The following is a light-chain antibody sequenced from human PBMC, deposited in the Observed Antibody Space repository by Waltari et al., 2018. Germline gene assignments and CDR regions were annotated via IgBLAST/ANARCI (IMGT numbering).Light chain of an antibody. Sequence: QSVLTQPPSASGTPGQRVTISCSGSNSNLGSNTLNWYQQLPGTAPKLLIYSNNQRPSGVPARFSGSKSGTSASLAISGLQSEDEADYYCAAWDDSLNGWVFGGGTKLTVL. V-gene: IGLV1-44*01. J-gene: IGLJ3*02. CDR2: SNN. CDR3: AAWDDSLNGWV. CDR1: NSNLGSNT.